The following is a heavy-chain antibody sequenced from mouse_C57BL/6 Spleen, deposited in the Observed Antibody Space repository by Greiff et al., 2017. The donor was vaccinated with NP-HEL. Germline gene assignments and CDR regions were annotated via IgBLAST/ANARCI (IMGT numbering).Heavy chain of an antibody. CDR1: GYAFSSSW. V-gene: IGHV1-82*01. Sequence: VQLQESGPELVKPGASVKISYKASGYAFSSSWMNWVKQRPGKGLEWIGRIYPEDGDTNYNGKFKGKATLTAAKSSSTAYMQLSSLTSEDSAVYFCATVSLPYFDVWGTGTTVTVSS. CDR2: IYPEDGDT. J-gene: IGHJ1*03. CDR3: ATVSLPYFDV.